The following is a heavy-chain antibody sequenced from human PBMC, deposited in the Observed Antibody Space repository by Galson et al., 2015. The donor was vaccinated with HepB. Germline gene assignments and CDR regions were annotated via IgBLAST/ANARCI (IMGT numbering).Heavy chain of an antibody. CDR2: TKSDGSYT. J-gene: IGHJ3*02. Sequence: SLRLSCAASGFTFSNNWIHWVRQAPGKGLVWVARTKSDGSYTNYADSVKGRFTISRDNAKNTLYLQMNSLRVEDTAVYYCARVRPYSSGWYEGDAFDIWGQGRKVTVSS. CDR3: ARVRPYSSGWYEGDAFDI. V-gene: IGHV3-74*01. CDR1: GFTFSNNW. D-gene: IGHD6-19*01.